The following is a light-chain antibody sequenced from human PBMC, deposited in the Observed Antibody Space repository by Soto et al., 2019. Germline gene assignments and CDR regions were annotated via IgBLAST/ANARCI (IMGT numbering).Light chain of an antibody. J-gene: IGKJ1*01. CDR3: QQYNNWPRT. Sequence: EIVMTQSPATLSVSPGERATLSCRASQSVSSNVAWYQHKPGQAPRLLIYGASTRATGIPARFSGSGSGTEITLPISSLQSEDFAVYYCQQYNNWPRTFGQGTKVEIK. CDR2: GAS. CDR1: QSVSSN. V-gene: IGKV3-15*01.